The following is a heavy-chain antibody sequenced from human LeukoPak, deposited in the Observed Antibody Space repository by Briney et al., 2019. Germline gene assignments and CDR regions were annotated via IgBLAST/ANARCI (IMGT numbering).Heavy chain of an antibody. D-gene: IGHD6-19*01. J-gene: IGHJ4*02. CDR3: ARGGIGWDSSGWYLYYFDY. Sequence: SETLSLTCAVYGGSFSGYYWSWIRQPPGKGLEWIGEINHSGSTNYNPSLKSRVTISVDTSKNQFSLKLSSVSAADTAVYYCARGGIGWDSSGWYLYYFDYWGQGTLVTVSS. CDR1: GGSFSGYY. V-gene: IGHV4-34*01. CDR2: INHSGST.